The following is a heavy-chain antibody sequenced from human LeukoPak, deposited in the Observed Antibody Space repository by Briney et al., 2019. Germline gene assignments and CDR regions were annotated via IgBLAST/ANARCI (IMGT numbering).Heavy chain of an antibody. J-gene: IGHJ4*02. V-gene: IGHV4-59*08. D-gene: IGHD3-22*01. Sequence: SETLSLTCAVYGGSFSGYYWSWIRQPPGKGLEWIGYIYYSGSTNYNPSLKSRVTISVDTSKNQFSLKLSSVTAADTAVYYCARQALPITYYDSSGYYFFDYWGQGTLVTVSS. CDR2: IYYSGST. CDR3: ARQALPITYYDSSGYYFFDY. CDR1: GGSFSGYY.